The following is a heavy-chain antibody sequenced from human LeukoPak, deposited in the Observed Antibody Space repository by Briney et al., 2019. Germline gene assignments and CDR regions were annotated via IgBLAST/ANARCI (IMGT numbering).Heavy chain of an antibody. CDR1: GFTFSSYG. J-gene: IGHJ4*02. Sequence: GGSLRLSCAASGFTFSSYGMHWVRQAPGKGLEWVAVIWYDGSNKYYADSVKGRFTISRDNSKNTLYLQMNSLRAEDTAVYYCARTRFDCSGGSCYGGWDYWGQGTLVTVSS. V-gene: IGHV3-33*01. CDR2: IWYDGSNK. CDR3: ARTRFDCSGGSCYGGWDY. D-gene: IGHD2-15*01.